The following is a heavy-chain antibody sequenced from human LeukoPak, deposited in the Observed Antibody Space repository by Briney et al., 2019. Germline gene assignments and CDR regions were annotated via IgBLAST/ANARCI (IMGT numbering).Heavy chain of an antibody. CDR1: GGSIRGTGYY. V-gene: IGHV4-39*01. CDR2: IYSSGSN. CDR3: AKGGYLDY. J-gene: IGHJ4*02. Sequence: SETLSLTCSVPGGSIRGTGYYSGWFRQPPGNGLEWTSSIYSSGSNFYNPSLKSRVTISVDTAKIQFSLKLSSVTAADTAVYYCAKGGYLDYWGQGTLVTVSS. D-gene: IGHD2-2*01.